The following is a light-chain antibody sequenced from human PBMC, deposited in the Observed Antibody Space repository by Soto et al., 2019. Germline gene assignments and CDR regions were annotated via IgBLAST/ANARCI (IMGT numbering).Light chain of an antibody. CDR3: QQVLTAPYT. J-gene: IGKJ1*01. Sequence: DIQMTQSPSFLSASAGDRITLTCRASQNIGKDVNWYQQNPGKAPNLLIFGASNLQSGVPSRFGGSGSGTEFTLTISSLPPEDFATYFCQQVLTAPYTLGQGTRVEVK. V-gene: IGKV1-39*01. CDR1: QNIGKD. CDR2: GAS.